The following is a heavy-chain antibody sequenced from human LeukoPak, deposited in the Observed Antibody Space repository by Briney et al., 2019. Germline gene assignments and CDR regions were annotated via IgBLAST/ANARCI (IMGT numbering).Heavy chain of an antibody. CDR2: IYYSGST. CDR3: ARGDSPSIAARSAFDI. D-gene: IGHD6-6*01. CDR1: GGSISSYY. J-gene: IGHJ3*02. V-gene: IGHV4-59*01. Sequence: SETLSLTCTVSGGSISSYYWSWIRQPPGKGLEWIGYIYYSGSTNYNPSLKSRVTISVDTSKNQFSLKLSSVTAADTAVYYCARGDSPSIAARSAFDIWGQGTMVTVSS.